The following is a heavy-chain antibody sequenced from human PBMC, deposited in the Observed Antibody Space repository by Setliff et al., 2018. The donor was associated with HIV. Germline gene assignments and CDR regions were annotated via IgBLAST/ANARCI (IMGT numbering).Heavy chain of an antibody. J-gene: IGHJ5*02. CDR3: VRDGGFGDQGGHWFDP. D-gene: IGHD3-10*01. CDR1: SGSFSGYY. V-gene: IGHV4-34*01. Sequence: PSETLSLTCAVYSGSFSGYYWSWLRQPPGRGLEWIGEINQGGTTNYNPSLKSRVIISVDTSRNQFSLKLSSVTAADTAMYYCVRDGGFGDQGGHWFDPWGQGTLVTVSS. CDR2: INQGGTT.